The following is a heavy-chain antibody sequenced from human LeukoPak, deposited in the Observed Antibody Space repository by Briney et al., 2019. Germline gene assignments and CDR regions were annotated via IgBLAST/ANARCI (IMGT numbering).Heavy chain of an antibody. Sequence: PGGSLRLSCAASGFTFSSYAIHWVRQAPGKGLEWVALISYDGSNKYYADSVKGRFTISRDNSKNTLYLQMNSLRAEDTAVYYCAKPPAGDGYLIDYWGQGTLVTVSS. D-gene: IGHD2-15*01. CDR2: ISYDGSNK. J-gene: IGHJ4*02. V-gene: IGHV3-30*04. CDR1: GFTFSSYA. CDR3: AKPPAGDGYLIDY.